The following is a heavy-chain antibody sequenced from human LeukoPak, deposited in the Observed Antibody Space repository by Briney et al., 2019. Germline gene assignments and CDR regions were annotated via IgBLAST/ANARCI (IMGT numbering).Heavy chain of an antibody. CDR2: IYTSGST. CDR3: ARDRTGGLYGDYVAQFDP. J-gene: IGHJ5*02. Sequence: SETLSLTCAVYGGSLNRYYWTWIRQPAGKGLEWIGRIYTSGSTNYNPSLKSRVTMSVDTSKNQFSLKLSSVTAADTAVYYCARDRTGGLYGDYVAQFDPWGQGTLVTVSS. CDR1: GGSLNRYY. D-gene: IGHD4-17*01. V-gene: IGHV4-4*07.